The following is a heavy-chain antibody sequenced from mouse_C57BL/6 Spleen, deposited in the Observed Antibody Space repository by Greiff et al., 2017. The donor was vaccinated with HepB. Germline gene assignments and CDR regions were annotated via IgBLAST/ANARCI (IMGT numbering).Heavy chain of an antibody. V-gene: IGHV2-6*01. D-gene: IGHD1-1*01. CDR2: IWGVGST. CDR1: GFSLTSYG. J-gene: IGHJ3*01. CDR3: ASTDYGSPFAY. Sequence: VNVVESGPGLVAPSQSLSITCTVSGFSLTSYGVDWVRQSPGKGLEWLGVIWGVGSTNYNSALKSRLSISKDNSKSQVFLKMNSLQTDDTAMYYCASTDYGSPFAYWGQGTLVTVSA.